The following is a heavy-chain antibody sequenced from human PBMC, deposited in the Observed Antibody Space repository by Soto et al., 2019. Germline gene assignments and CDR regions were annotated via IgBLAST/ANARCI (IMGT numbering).Heavy chain of an antibody. Sequence: ASVKVSCKASGYTFTSYGISWVRQAPGQGLEWMGWISAYNGNTNYAQKLQGRVTMTTDTSTSTAYMELRSLRSDDTAVYYCARTKGYYYGSGSYYQGPGYFDYWGQGTLVTVSS. J-gene: IGHJ4*02. CDR2: ISAYNGNT. V-gene: IGHV1-18*01. CDR1: GYTFTSYG. D-gene: IGHD3-10*01. CDR3: ARTKGYYYGSGSYYQGPGYFDY.